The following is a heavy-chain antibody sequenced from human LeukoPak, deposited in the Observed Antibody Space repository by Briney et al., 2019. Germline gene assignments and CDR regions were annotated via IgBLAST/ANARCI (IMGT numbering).Heavy chain of an antibody. CDR2: IYYSGST. D-gene: IGHD2-2*02. CDR3: ASQCSSTSCCTGDVGYYFDY. V-gene: IGHV4-30-4*08. Sequence: SQTLSLTCTVSGGSISSGDYYWSWIRQPPGKGLEWIGYIYYSGSTYYNSSLKSRVTISVDTSKNQFSLKLSSVTAADTAVYYCASQCSSTSCCTGDVGYYFDYWGQGTLVTVSS. CDR1: GGSISSGDYY. J-gene: IGHJ4*02.